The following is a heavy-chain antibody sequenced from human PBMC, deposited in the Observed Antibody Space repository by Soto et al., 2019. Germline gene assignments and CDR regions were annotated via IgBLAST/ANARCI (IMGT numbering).Heavy chain of an antibody. CDR3: ARDSRYCSSTSCHYYYYYGMDV. CDR2: INPNSGGT. V-gene: IGHV1-2*04. Sequence: ASMKVSCKASGYTFTGYYMHWVRQAPGQRLEWMGWINPNSGGTNYAQKFQGWVTMTRDTSISTAYMELSRLRSDDTAVYYCARDSRYCSSTSCHYYYYYGMDVWGQGTTVTVSS. CDR1: GYTFTGYY. D-gene: IGHD2-2*01. J-gene: IGHJ6*02.